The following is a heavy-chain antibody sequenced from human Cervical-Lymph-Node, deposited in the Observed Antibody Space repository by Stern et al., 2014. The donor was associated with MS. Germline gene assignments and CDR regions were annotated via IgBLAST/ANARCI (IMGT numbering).Heavy chain of an antibody. CDR1: GYIFATYW. CDR2: IYPADSDT. Sequence: EMHLVDSGAEVKKPGESLKISCKGSGYIFATYWIGWVRQTPGQCLEWMGIIYPADSDTRYSPSLQGQVTISADKSIGTVYLQWSSLKASDNAMYYCARWTAVTGTDYWGQGTLVTVSS. J-gene: IGHJ4*02. CDR3: ARWTAVTGTDY. V-gene: IGHV5-51*01. D-gene: IGHD4-11*01.